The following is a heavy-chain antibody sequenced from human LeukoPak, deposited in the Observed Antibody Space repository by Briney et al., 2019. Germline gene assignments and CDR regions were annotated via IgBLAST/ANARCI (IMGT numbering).Heavy chain of an antibody. V-gene: IGHV4-34*01. CDR2: INHSGST. J-gene: IGHJ4*02. CDR1: GGSFSGYY. CDR3: ARVRYDYVWGSYRYNDY. D-gene: IGHD3-16*02. Sequence: KPSETLSLTCAVYGGSFSGYYWSWIRQPPGKGLEWIGEINHSGSTNYNPSLKSRVTISVDTSKNQFSLKLSSVTAADTAMYYCARVRYDYVWGSYRYNDYWGQGTLVTVSS.